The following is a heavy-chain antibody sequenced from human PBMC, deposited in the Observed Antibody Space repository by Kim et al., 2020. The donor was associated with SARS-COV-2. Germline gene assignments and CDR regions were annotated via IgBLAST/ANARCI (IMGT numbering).Heavy chain of an antibody. J-gene: IGHJ4*02. V-gene: IGHV4-4*07. CDR2: MSRDGTP. CDR3: AREAVAGALWG. Sequence: SETLSLTCGVSGASMTSYHWNWIRQSAGMGLEWIGRMSRDGTPNYNPALKSRVTMSVDPSQRQFSLKLNSVSAADTALYFCAREAVAGALWGWGQGTLVIVS. D-gene: IGHD6-19*01. CDR1: GASMTSYH.